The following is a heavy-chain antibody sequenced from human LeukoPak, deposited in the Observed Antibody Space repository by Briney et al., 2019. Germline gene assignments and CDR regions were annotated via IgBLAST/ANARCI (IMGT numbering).Heavy chain of an antibody. CDR2: IKQDGSEK. CDR1: GFTFSSYW. V-gene: IGHV3-7*01. J-gene: IGHJ6*03. Sequence: GGSLRLSCAASGFTFSSYWMSWVRQAPGKGLEWVANIKQDGSEKYYVDSVKGRFTISRDNAKNSLYLQMNSLRAEDTAVYYCARDAQEWHDYGIDMDVWGKGTTVTVSS. D-gene: IGHD4-17*01. CDR3: ARDAQEWHDYGIDMDV.